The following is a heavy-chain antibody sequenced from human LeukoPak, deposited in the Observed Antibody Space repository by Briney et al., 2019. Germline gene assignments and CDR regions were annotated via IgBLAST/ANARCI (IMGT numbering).Heavy chain of an antibody. D-gene: IGHD6-19*01. CDR3: AKSLVTYSSGWSFDY. Sequence: GGSLRLSCAASGFTFSSYAMHWVRQAPGKGLEWVAVISYDGSNKYYADSVKGRFTISRDNSKNTLYLQMNSLRAEDTAVYYCAKSLVTYSSGWSFDYWGQGTLVTVSS. V-gene: IGHV3-30*04. CDR2: ISYDGSNK. CDR1: GFTFSSYA. J-gene: IGHJ4*02.